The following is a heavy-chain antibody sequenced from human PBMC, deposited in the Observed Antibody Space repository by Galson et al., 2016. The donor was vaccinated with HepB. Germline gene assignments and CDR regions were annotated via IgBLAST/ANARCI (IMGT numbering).Heavy chain of an antibody. CDR1: GFPFSSYW. CDR3: ARVGPPVVVVGETHILDAFDI. J-gene: IGHJ3*02. CDR2: IKQDGSEK. D-gene: IGHD2-15*01. Sequence: SLRLSCAASGFPFSSYWMSWVRHVPGKGLEWVANIKQDGSEKYYADSVKGRFTISRDNAENSLSVQMNSLRAEDTAVYYCARVGPPVVVVGETHILDAFDIWGQGTMVTISS. V-gene: IGHV3-7*01.